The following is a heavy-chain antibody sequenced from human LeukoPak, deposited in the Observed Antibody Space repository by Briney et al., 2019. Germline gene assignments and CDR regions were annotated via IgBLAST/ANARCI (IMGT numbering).Heavy chain of an antibody. J-gene: IGHJ4*02. CDR2: IIPILGIA. D-gene: IGHD5-18*01. CDR3: ARETLVDTAMLYYFDY. CDR1: GGTFSSYA. Sequence: ASVKLSCKASGGTFSSYAISWVRQAPGQGLEWMGRIIPILGIANYAQKFQGRVTITADKSTSTAYMELSSLRSEDTAVYYCARETLVDTAMLYYFDYWGQGTLVTVSS. V-gene: IGHV1-69*04.